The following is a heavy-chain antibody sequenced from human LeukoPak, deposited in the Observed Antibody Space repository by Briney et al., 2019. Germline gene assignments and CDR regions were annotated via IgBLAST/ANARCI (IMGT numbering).Heavy chain of an antibody. CDR3: ARDGAYCSSTSCYIAY. J-gene: IGHJ4*02. CDR1: GFTFSSYS. V-gene: IGHV3-48*01. CDR2: ISSSGSTM. D-gene: IGHD2-2*02. Sequence: GGSLRLSCAASGFTFSSYSMNWVRQAPGKGLEWVSFISSSGSTMYFADSVKGRFTISRDNAKNSLYLQMSSLRAEDTAVYFCARDGAYCSSTSCYIAYWGQGTLVTVSS.